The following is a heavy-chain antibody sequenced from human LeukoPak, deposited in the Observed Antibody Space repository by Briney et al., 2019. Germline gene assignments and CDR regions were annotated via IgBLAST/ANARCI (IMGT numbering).Heavy chain of an antibody. CDR3: ARSLTGKPNYYYYYMDV. CDR1: GGSFSDYY. Sequence: SETLSLTCAVYGGSFSDYYWSWIRQPPGKGLEWIGEINHSGSTNYNPSLKSRVTISVDTSKNQFSLKLSSVTAADTAVYYCARSLTGKPNYYYYYMDVWGKGTTVTVSS. D-gene: IGHD1-14*01. J-gene: IGHJ6*03. CDR2: INHSGST. V-gene: IGHV4-34*01.